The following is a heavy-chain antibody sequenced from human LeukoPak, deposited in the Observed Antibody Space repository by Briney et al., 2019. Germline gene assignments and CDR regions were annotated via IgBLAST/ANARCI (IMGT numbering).Heavy chain of an antibody. Sequence: LGESLKISCKGSGYSFTSYWIGWVRQMPGKGLEWMGIIYPGDSDTRYSPSFQGQVTIPADKSISTAYLQWSSLKASDTAMYYCARSDPGTYYYYGMDVWGQGTTVTVSS. CDR1: GYSFTSYW. D-gene: IGHD2-21*02. V-gene: IGHV5-51*01. CDR2: IYPGDSDT. CDR3: ARSDPGTYYYYGMDV. J-gene: IGHJ6*02.